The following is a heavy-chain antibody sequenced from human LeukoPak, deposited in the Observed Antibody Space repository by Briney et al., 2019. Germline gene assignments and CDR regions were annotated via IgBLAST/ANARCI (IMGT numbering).Heavy chain of an antibody. V-gene: IGHV3-21*04. D-gene: IGHD6-19*01. J-gene: IGHJ4*02. CDR1: GFTFSSCS. CDR3: AKRQSAWYLYYFDY. CDR2: ISSSRSHI. Sequence: GGSLRLSCAASGFTFSSCSMNWVRQAPGKGLEWVSSISSSRSHIHYAHSVKGRFTTSTDNSKNTLYLQMNSLRAEDTAVYYCAKRQSAWYLYYFDYWGQGTLVTVSS.